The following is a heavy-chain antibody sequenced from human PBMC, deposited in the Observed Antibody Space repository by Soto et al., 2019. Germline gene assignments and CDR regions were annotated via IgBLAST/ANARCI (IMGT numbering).Heavy chain of an antibody. D-gene: IGHD1-1*01. CDR1: GYTFTSYG. Sequence: ASVKVSCKASGYTFTSYGISWVRQAPGQGLEWMGWISAYNGNTNYAQKLQGRVTMTTDTSTSTAYMELRSLRSDDTAVYYCARETGISSYYYYGMDVWGQGTTVTISS. CDR3: ARETGISSYYYYGMDV. CDR2: ISAYNGNT. J-gene: IGHJ6*02. V-gene: IGHV1-18*04.